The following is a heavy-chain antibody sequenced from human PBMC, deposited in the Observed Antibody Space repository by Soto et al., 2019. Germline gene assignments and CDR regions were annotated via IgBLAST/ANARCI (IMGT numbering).Heavy chain of an antibody. CDR2: IYPRGGST. D-gene: IGHD3-22*01. CDR1: GYNFTSHY. V-gene: IGHV1-46*01. CDR3: ARVGYSSTGTTLHFNGLDV. Sequence: ASVKVSCKTSGYNFTSHYIHWVRQAPGQRLESMGIIYPRGGSTIYAQKFQGKVTMTRDTSTHTLYMELSSLRSEDTAIYYCARVGYSSTGTTLHFNGLDVWGQGTTVTVSS. J-gene: IGHJ6*02.